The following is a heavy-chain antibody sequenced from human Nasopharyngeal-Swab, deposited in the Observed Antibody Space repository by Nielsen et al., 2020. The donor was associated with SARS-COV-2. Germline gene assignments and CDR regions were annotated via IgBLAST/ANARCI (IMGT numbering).Heavy chain of an antibody. Sequence: SETLSLTCTVSGGSISSYYWSWIRQPPGKGLEWIGYIYNSGSTNYNPSLKSRVTISVDTSKNQFSLKLSSVTAADTAVYYCARVAYYGSGSYYYYYYGMDVWGQGTTVTVSS. CDR2: IYNSGST. D-gene: IGHD3-10*01. CDR3: ARVAYYGSGSYYYYYYGMDV. V-gene: IGHV4-59*01. CDR1: GGSISSYY. J-gene: IGHJ6*02.